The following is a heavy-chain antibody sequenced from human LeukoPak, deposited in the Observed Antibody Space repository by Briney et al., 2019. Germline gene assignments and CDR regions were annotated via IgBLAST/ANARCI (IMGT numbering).Heavy chain of an antibody. V-gene: IGHV1-18*01. D-gene: IGHD3-9*01. CDR3: ARGGAVLRYFDWLLPNYYYYYMDV. CDR1: GYTFTSYG. Sequence: ASVKVSCKASGYTFTSYGISWVRQAPGQGLEWMGWISAYNGNTNYAQNLQGRVTMTTDTSTSTAYMELRSLRSEDTAVYYCARGGAVLRYFDWLLPNYYYYYMDVWGKGTTVTVSS. J-gene: IGHJ6*03. CDR2: ISAYNGNT.